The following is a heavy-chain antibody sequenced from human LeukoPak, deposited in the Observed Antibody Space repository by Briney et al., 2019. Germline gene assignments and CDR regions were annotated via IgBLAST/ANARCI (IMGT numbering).Heavy chain of an antibody. CDR1: GGTFSSYA. CDR2: TIPILGIA. Sequence: GASVKVSCKASGGTFSSYAISWVRQAPGQGLEWMGRTIPILGIANYAQKFQGRVTITADKSASTAYMELSSLRSEDTAVYYCARGITGANPSDYWGQGTLVTVSS. CDR3: ARGITGANPSDY. V-gene: IGHV1-69*04. D-gene: IGHD1/OR15-1a*01. J-gene: IGHJ4*02.